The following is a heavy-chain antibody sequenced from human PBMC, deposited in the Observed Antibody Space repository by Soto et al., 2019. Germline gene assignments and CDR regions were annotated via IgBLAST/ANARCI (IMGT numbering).Heavy chain of an antibody. J-gene: IGHJ6*02. CDR2: IIPIFGTA. Sequence: QVQLVQSGAEVKKPGSSVKVSCKASGGTFSSYAISWVRQAPGQGLEWMGGIIPIFGTANYAQKFQGRVTITADESTSTAYMELSSLRSEATAVYYCARLTTVVTPDYYCGMDVWGQGTTVTVSS. CDR1: GGTFSSYA. D-gene: IGHD4-17*01. CDR3: ARLTTVVTPDYYCGMDV. V-gene: IGHV1-69*12.